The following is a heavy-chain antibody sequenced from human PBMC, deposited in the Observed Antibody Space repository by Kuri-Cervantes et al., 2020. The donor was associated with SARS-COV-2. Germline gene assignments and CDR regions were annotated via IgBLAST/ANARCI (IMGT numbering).Heavy chain of an antibody. Sequence: SETLSLTCTVSGGSISSYYWSWIRQPPGKGLEWNGYIYYSGSTNYNPSLKSRVTISVDTSKTQFSLKLSSVTAADTAVYYCARMYYDFWSGYYKYYFDYWGQGTLVTVSS. CDR2: IYYSGST. J-gene: IGHJ4*02. D-gene: IGHD3-3*01. CDR3: ARMYYDFWSGYYKYYFDY. CDR1: GGSISSYY. V-gene: IGHV4-59*01.